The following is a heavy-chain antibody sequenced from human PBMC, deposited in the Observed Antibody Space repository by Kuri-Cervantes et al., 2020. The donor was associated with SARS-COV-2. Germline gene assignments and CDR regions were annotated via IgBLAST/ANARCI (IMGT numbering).Heavy chain of an antibody. CDR1: GFTFSSYW. V-gene: IGHV3-7*01. CDR2: IKQDGSEK. Sequence: GESLKISCAASGFTFSSYWMSWVRQAPGKGLEWVANIKQDGSEKYYVDSVKGRFTISRDNAKNSLYLQMNSLGAEDTAVYYCARGLSRKPLDYWGQGTLVTVSS. J-gene: IGHJ4*02. CDR3: ARGLSRKPLDY.